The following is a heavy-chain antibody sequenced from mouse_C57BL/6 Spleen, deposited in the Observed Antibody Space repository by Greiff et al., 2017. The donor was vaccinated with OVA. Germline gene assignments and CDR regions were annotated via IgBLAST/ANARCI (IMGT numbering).Heavy chain of an antibody. D-gene: IGHD2-4*01. CDR3: ARSGDYDWYFDV. J-gene: IGHJ1*03. Sequence: QVHVKQPGAELVRPGSSVKLSCKASGYTFTSYWMDWVKQRPGQGLEWIGNIYPSDSETHYNQKFKDKATLTVDKSSSTAYMQLSSLTSEDSAVYYCARSGDYDWYFDVWGTGTTVTVSS. V-gene: IGHV1-61*01. CDR1: GYTFTSYW. CDR2: IYPSDSET.